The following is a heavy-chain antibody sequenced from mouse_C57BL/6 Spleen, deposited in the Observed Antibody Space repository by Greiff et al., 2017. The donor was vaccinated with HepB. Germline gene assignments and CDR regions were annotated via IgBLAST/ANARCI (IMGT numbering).Heavy chain of an antibody. CDR1: GYTFTSYG. Sequence: QVQLQQPGAELVKPGASVKLSCKASGYTFTSYGMPWVQQRPGRGLEWIGRIDPNSGGTKYKEKFKSKATLTGDKPSSTAYLQLSSLTSEDSAVYYCAREKEGFDYWGQGTTLTVSS. CDR2: IDPNSGGT. CDR3: AREKEGFDY. J-gene: IGHJ2*01. V-gene: IGHV1-72*01.